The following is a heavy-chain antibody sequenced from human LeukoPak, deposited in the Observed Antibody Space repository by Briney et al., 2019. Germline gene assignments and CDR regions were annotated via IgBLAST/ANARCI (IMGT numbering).Heavy chain of an antibody. J-gene: IGHJ5*02. CDR2: ISYDGSNK. CDR1: GFTFSSYA. V-gene: IGHV3-30*04. CDR3: ARDIPPRYCSSTSCYFSGDRPAIGFDP. Sequence: GRSLRLSCAASGFTFSSYATHWVRQAPGKGLEWVAVISYDGSNKYYADSVKGRFTISRDNSKNTLYLQMNSLRAEDTAVYYCARDIPPRYCSSTSCYFSGDRPAIGFDPWGQGTLVTVSS. D-gene: IGHD2-2*01.